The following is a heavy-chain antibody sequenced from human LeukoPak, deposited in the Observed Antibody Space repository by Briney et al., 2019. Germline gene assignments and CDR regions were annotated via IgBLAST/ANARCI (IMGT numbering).Heavy chain of an antibody. Sequence: GGSLRLSCAASGFTFSHFGFHWVRQAPGKGLEWVAVIWSDGTSKYYGNSVKGRFTIHRDDSQNRVYLQMNNLRVDDTAIYFCAKDAQRGFDYSNSLEYWGQGSPVTVSS. D-gene: IGHD4-11*01. CDR1: GFTFSHFG. J-gene: IGHJ4*02. CDR2: IWSDGTSK. CDR3: AKDAQRGFDYSNSLEY. V-gene: IGHV3-33*03.